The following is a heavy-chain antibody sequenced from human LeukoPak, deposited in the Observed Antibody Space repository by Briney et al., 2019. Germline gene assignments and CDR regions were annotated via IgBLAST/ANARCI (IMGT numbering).Heavy chain of an antibody. V-gene: IGHV4-39*01. CDR1: GDSTSSGSYY. J-gene: IGHJ6*03. CDR3: ARLGYYYYMDV. CDR2: IYYSGPT. Sequence: SETLSLTCTVSGDSTSSGSYYWGWIRQPPGKGLEWIGSIYYSGPTYYNPSPKSRVTISVDTSKNQFSLNLSSVTAADTAIYYCARLGYYYYMDVWGKGTTVTVSS.